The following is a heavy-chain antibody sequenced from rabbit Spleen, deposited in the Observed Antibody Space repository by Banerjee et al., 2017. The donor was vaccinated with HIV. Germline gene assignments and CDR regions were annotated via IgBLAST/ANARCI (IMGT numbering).Heavy chain of an antibody. Sequence: QEQLVESGGGLVQPGGSLKLSCKASGFDFSGYGMSWVRQAPGKGLEWIGYIFTGSNTTYYANWAKGRFTFSKTSSTTVTLQMTSLTAADTAPYFCARNMWNNNDNLWGPGTLVTV. V-gene: IGHV1S45*01. J-gene: IGHJ4*01. CDR3: ARNMWNNNDNL. CDR1: GFDFSGYG. CDR2: IFTGSNTT.